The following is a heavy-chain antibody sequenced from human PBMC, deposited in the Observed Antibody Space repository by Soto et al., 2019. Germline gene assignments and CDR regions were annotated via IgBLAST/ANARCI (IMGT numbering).Heavy chain of an antibody. CDR1: GGSISSYY. CDR3: AREGEQLGFDY. D-gene: IGHD6-6*01. J-gene: IGHJ4*02. Sequence: SETLSLTCTVSGGSISSYYWSWNRQPPGKGLEWIGYIYYSGSTIYNPSLKSRVTISVDTSKNQFSLKLSSVTAADTAVYYCAREGEQLGFDYWGQGTLVTVSS. V-gene: IGHV4-59*01. CDR2: IYYSGST.